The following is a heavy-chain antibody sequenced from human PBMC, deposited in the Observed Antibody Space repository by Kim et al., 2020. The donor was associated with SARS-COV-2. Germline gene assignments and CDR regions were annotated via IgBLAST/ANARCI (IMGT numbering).Heavy chain of an antibody. Sequence: TKYSQKFQGRVTITRDTSASTAYMELSSLRSEDTAVYYCARLNILTGQDYWGQGTLVTVSS. V-gene: IGHV1-3*01. CDR3: ARLNILTGQDY. J-gene: IGHJ4*02. D-gene: IGHD3-9*01. CDR2: T.